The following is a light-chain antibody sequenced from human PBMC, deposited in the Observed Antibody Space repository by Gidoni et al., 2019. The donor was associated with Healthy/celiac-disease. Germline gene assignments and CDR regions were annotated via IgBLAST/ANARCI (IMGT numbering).Light chain of an antibody. CDR3: QKYNSVPQT. CDR1: QGISNY. V-gene: IGKV1D-8*03. J-gene: IGKJ1*01. CDR2: AAS. Sequence: VIWMTHSPSLLSASTGDRVTISCRMSQGISNYLDWYKHKPGKAPELLIYAASTLQSGVPSRFSGSGSGTDFTLTISSLQAEDVATYYCQKYNSVPQTFGHGTKVEIK.